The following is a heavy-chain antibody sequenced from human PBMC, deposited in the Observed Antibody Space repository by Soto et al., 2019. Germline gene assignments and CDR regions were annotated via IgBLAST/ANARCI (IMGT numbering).Heavy chain of an antibody. CDR2: VYYSGSS. V-gene: IGHV4-30-4*01. Sequence: SETLSLTCTVSGDSISGGASFWSWIRQPPGKGLEWIANVYYSGSSYYNPSLKSRLTISVDTTKNQFSLQLNSMTAADTAVYYCASGTTYYYHSSGYYAPFDYWGQGTLVTVSS. CDR1: GDSISGGASF. D-gene: IGHD3-22*01. CDR3: ASGTTYYYHSSGYYAPFDY. J-gene: IGHJ4*02.